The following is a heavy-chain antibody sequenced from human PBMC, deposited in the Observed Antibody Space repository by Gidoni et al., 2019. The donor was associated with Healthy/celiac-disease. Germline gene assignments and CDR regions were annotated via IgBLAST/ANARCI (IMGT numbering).Heavy chain of an antibody. D-gene: IGHD3-22*01. CDR2: IYYRGST. CDR3: ARGIGSGYYFYYFDY. Sequence: QVQLQESGQGLVKPSQTLSLTCTVSGGSISSGGYYWSWIRQHPGKGLEWSGYIYYRGSTYYNPSLKSRVTISVDTSKNQFSLKLSSVTAADTAVYYCARGIGSGYYFYYFDYWGQGTLVTVSS. J-gene: IGHJ4*02. CDR1: GGSISSGGYY. V-gene: IGHV4-31*03.